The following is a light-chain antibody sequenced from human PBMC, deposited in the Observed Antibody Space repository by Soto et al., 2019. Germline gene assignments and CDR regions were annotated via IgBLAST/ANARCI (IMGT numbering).Light chain of an antibody. CDR2: EAS. CDR3: QHYDTRPVA. J-gene: IGKJ2*01. V-gene: IGKV3-15*01. CDR1: HTISTT. Sequence: DIVMTQSPATVSVSLGERVTLSCKASHTISTTLAWYQQKPGQAPGLLIYEASGMDSGIPSRFSGSGSGTEFTLTINSLQPEDFAIYYCQHYDTRPVAFGQGTKLEIK.